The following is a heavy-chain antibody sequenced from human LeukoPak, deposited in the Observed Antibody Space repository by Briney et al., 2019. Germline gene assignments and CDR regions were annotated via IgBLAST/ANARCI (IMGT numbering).Heavy chain of an antibody. CDR3: AKDFSLQPPYYYYYMDV. D-gene: IGHD4-11*01. CDR1: GFTFSSYA. J-gene: IGHJ6*03. CDR2: ISASGGST. Sequence: GGSLRHSCAASGFTFSSYAMSWVRQAPGKGLEWVSAISASGGSTYYADSVKGRLTISKDNSKNTLYLQMNSLRADDTAVYFCAKDFSLQPPYYYYYMDVWGKGTTVTVSS. V-gene: IGHV3-23*01.